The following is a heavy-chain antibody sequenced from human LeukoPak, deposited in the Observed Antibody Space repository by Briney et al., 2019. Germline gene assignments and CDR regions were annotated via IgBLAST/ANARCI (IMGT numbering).Heavy chain of an antibody. V-gene: IGHV4-31*03. CDR2: IYYSGST. Sequence: PSETMSLTCTVYGGSISSGGYYWSWIRQHPGKGLEWIGYIYYSGSTYYNPSLESRVTISVDPSKNQFSLKLSSVTAADTAAYYCARETWIQLWLRSPDYYYYMDVWGKGTTVTVSS. CDR3: ARETWIQLWLRSPDYYYYMDV. CDR1: GGSISSGGYY. J-gene: IGHJ6*03. D-gene: IGHD5-18*01.